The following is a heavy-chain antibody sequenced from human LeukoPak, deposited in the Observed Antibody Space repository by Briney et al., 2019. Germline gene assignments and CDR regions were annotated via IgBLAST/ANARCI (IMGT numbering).Heavy chain of an antibody. CDR3: ARDAAARTYYYYYYMDV. Sequence: PSETLSLTCTVSGGSISSHYWSWIRQPPGKGLEWIGYIYHSGSTNYNPSLKSRVTISVDTSKNQFSLKLSSVTAADTAVYYCARDAAARTYYYYYYMDVWGKGTTVTVSS. D-gene: IGHD6-13*01. CDR1: GGSISSHY. CDR2: IYHSGST. V-gene: IGHV4-59*11. J-gene: IGHJ6*03.